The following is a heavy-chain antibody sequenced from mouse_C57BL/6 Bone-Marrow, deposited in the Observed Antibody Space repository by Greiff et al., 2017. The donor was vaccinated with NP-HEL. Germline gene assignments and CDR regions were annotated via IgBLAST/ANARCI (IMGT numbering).Heavy chain of an antibody. J-gene: IGHJ3*01. V-gene: IGHV1-81*01. D-gene: IGHD1-1*02. CDR3: ARVGY. CDR2: IYPRSGNT. Sequence: QVQLQQSGAELARPGASVKLSCKASGYTFTSYAISWVKQRTGQGLEWIGEIYPRSGNTYYNEKFKGKATLTADKSSSTAYMELRSLTSEDSAVYFLARVGYWGQGTLVTVAA. CDR1: GYTFTSYA.